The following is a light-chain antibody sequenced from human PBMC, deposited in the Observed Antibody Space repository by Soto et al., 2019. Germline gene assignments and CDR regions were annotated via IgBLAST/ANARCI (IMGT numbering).Light chain of an antibody. CDR3: QQRCDSIT. J-gene: IGKJ5*01. CDR2: DAS. V-gene: IGKV3-11*01. CDR1: HSVRTH. Sequence: EIILTHSPDTLSLSPGERATLSCWASHSVRTHLACFQQKPGQPPRLLIYDASTRARGIPARFSGRGCGADFPLTISSLEPEDFAVYYCQQRCDSITFGQGTRLEI.